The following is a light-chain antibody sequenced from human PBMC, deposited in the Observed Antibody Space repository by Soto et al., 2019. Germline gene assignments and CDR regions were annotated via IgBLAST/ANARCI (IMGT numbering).Light chain of an antibody. CDR3: QYYGSSVTWT. Sequence: EVVLTQSPGTVSLSPGERATLSCRASQSVTSNYLAWYQQKPGQAPRLLIYAASSRATGIPDRFSGSGSGTDFTLSISRLESEDFAVDYCQYYGSSVTWTVGQGTKVEIK. V-gene: IGKV3-20*01. J-gene: IGKJ1*01. CDR2: AAS. CDR1: QSVTSNY.